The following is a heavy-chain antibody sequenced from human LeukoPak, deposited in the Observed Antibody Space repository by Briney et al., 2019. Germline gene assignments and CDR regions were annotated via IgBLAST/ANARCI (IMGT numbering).Heavy chain of an antibody. D-gene: IGHD6-13*01. CDR2: ISAYNGNT. CDR3: ARGHSTSWPEYFQH. V-gene: IGHV1-18*01. J-gene: IGHJ1*01. CDR1: GYTFNRYG. Sequence: ASVKVSCKASGYTFNRYGISWVRQAPGQGLEWMGWISAYNGNTKNAQNLQGRVTMTTDTSTTTAYMELKSLKSDDTAVYYCARGHSTSWPEYFQHWGQGTLVTVSS.